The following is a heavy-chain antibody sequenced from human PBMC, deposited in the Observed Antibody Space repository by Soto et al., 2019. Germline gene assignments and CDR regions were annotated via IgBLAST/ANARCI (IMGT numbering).Heavy chain of an antibody. CDR2: MNPNSGNT. CDR1: GYTFTSYD. V-gene: IGHV1-8*01. Sequence: ASVKVSCKASGYTFTSYDINWVRQATGQGLEWMGWMNPNSGNTGYAQKFQGRVTMTRNTSISTAYMELSSLRSEDTAVYYCAREGCSGGSCYSGLGAFXIWGQGTMVTVSS. J-gene: IGHJ3*02. D-gene: IGHD2-15*01. CDR3: AREGCSGGSCYSGLGAFXI.